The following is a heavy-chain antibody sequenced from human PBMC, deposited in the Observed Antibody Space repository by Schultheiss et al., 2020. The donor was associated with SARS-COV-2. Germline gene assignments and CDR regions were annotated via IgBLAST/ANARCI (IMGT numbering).Heavy chain of an antibody. CDR3: AKVGGVEDAFDI. J-gene: IGHJ3*02. CDR2: ISSSGSTI. D-gene: IGHD3-16*01. V-gene: IGHV3-48*04. Sequence: GGSLRLSCAASGFTFSSYSMNWVRQAPGKGLEWVSYISSSGSTIYYADSVKGRFTISRDNAKNSLYLQMNSLKTEDTAVYYCAKVGGVEDAFDIWGQGTMVTVSS. CDR1: GFTFSSYS.